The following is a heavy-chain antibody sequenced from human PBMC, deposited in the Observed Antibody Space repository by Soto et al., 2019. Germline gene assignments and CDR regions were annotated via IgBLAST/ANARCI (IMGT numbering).Heavy chain of an antibody. CDR3: ARVEDYDSSGYYYRGFDY. V-gene: IGHV4-30-4*01. D-gene: IGHD3-22*01. J-gene: IGHJ4*02. CDR1: GGSISSGDYY. CDR2: IYYSGST. Sequence: QVQLQESGPGLVKPSQTLSLTCTVSGGSISSGDYYWSWIRQPPGKGLEWIGYIYYSGSTYYNPSLKSRVTISVDTSKNQFSLKLSSVTAADTAVYYCARVEDYDSSGYYYRGFDYWGQGTLVTVSS.